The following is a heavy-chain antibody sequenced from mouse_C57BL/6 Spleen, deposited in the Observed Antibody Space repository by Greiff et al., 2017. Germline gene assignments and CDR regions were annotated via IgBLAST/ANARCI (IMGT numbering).Heavy chain of an antibody. V-gene: IGHV1-22*01. CDR1: GYTFTDYN. J-gene: IGHJ4*01. Sequence: VKLQQSGPELVKPGASVKMSCKASGYTFTDYNMNWVKQSHGKSLEWIGYINTNNGGTSYNQKLQGKATLTVNKSSSTAYMGLRSLTSEDSAVYYCAICVTSVVDAMDYLGQGTSVTVSS. D-gene: IGHD1-1*01. CDR3: AICVTSVVDAMDY. CDR2: INTNNGGT.